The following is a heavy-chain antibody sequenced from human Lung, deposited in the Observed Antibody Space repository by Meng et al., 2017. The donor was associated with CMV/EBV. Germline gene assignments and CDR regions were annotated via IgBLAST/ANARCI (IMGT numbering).Heavy chain of an antibody. J-gene: IGHJ4*02. CDR3: ATPRAGYASGWSFDY. CDR1: GGSISSSSYY. CDR2: LYQSGST. D-gene: IGHD6-19*01. V-gene: IGHV4-39*07. Sequence: GSLRLSXSVSGGSISSSSYYWGWIRQPPGKGLEWIGSLYQSGSTFYNPSLKSRVTISVDTSKNHFSLKLSSVTAADTAVYYCATPRAGYASGWSFDYWGQGALVTVSS.